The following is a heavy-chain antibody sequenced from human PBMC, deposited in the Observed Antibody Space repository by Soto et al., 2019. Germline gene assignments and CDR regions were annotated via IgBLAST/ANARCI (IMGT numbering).Heavy chain of an antibody. V-gene: IGHV1-69*12. D-gene: IGHD1-7*01. CDR3: ASNRGGAWEDPTGTRP. Sequence: QVQLVQSGAEVKKPGSSVKVSCKASGGTFSSYAISWVRQAPGQGLEWMGGIIPIFGTANYAQKFQGRVTITEDESTSTVHKGLSSLRSEDTAVYYCASNRGGAWEDPTGTRPWGQGTLVTVSS. CDR1: GGTFSSYA. J-gene: IGHJ5*02. CDR2: IIPIFGTA.